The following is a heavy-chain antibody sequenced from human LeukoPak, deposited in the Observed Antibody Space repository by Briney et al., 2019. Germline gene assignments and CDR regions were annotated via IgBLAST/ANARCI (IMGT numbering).Heavy chain of an antibody. V-gene: IGHV3-9*03. Sequence: GGSLRLSCAASGFTFDDYAMHWVRHAPGKGLEWVSGISWNSGSIGYADSVKGRFTISRDNAKNSLYLQMNSLRAEDMALYYCAKDAAAAGLYYFDYWGQGTLVTVSS. CDR2: ISWNSGSI. D-gene: IGHD6-13*01. J-gene: IGHJ4*02. CDR1: GFTFDDYA. CDR3: AKDAAAAGLYYFDY.